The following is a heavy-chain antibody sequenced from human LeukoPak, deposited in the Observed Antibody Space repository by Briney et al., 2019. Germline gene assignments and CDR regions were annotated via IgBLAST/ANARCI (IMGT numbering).Heavy chain of an antibody. J-gene: IGHJ4*02. Sequence: SETLSLTCAVYGESLNSYYWSWIRQPPGKGLEWIGEIYESGSTEYNPSLKSRVTISMVPSKQQFSLSLTSVTAADTAVYYCARGHSSSWYVRRCFDYWGQGTLVTVSS. D-gene: IGHD6-13*01. V-gene: IGHV4-34*01. CDR3: ARGHSSSWYVRRCFDY. CDR2: IYESGST. CDR1: GESLNSYY.